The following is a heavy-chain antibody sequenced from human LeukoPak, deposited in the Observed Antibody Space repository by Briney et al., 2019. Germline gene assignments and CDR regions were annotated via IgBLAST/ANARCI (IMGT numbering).Heavy chain of an antibody. CDR2: ISSSSSYI. Sequence: PGGSLRLSCAASGFTFSSYSMNWVRQAPGKGLEWDSSISSSSSYIYYADSVKGRFTISRDNAKNSLYLQMNSLRAEDTAVYYCAGDDSSSWYEGNWFDPWAREPWSPSPQ. V-gene: IGHV3-21*01. D-gene: IGHD6-13*01. CDR1: GFTFSSYS. CDR3: AGDDSSSWYEGNWFDP. J-gene: IGHJ5*02.